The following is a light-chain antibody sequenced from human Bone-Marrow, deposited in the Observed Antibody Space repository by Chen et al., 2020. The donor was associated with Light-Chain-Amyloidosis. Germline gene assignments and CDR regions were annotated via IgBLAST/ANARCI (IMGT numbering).Light chain of an antibody. V-gene: IGLV7-46*01. Sequence: QTAVTQEPSLTVSPGGTVPLTSCSSTGAVTSSRDPYWFQQKPGQAPRTLIYDTSNKHSWTPARFSGSLLGGKAALTLSGAQPEDEAEYYCLLTYSHGVVFGGGTRLTVL. J-gene: IGLJ2*01. CDR1: TGAVTSSRD. CDR2: DTS. CDR3: LLTYSHGVV.